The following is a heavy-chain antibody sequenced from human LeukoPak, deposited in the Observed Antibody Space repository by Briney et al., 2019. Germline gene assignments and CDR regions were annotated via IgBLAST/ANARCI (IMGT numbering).Heavy chain of an antibody. Sequence: ASVKVSYKTSGYTFASYTMHWLRQAPGQGLEGMGWINGYNGNTKYSDEFQGRVTITRDPSASSAYMELSSLRSEDPAVSYCARSSSGTYNYWGQGTLVTVSS. CDR1: GYTFASYT. CDR2: INGYNGNT. J-gene: IGHJ4*02. V-gene: IGHV1-3*01. D-gene: IGHD3-10*01. CDR3: ARSSSGTYNY.